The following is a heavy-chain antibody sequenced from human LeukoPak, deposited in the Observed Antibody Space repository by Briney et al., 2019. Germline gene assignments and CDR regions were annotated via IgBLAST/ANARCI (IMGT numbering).Heavy chain of an antibody. D-gene: IGHD2-21*01. CDR1: GFTFSSYG. CDR2: ISYDGSNK. Sequence: GGSLRLSCAASGFTFSSYGMHWVRQAPGKGLEWVAVISYDGSNKYYADSVKGRFTISRDNSKNTLYLQMNSLRAEDTAVYYCAKDPEKIATTRIFYFWGQGTLVTVSS. V-gene: IGHV3-30*18. CDR3: AKDPEKIATTRIFYF. J-gene: IGHJ4*02.